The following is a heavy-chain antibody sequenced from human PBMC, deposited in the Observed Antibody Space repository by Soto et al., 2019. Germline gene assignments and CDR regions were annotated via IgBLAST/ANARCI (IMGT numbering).Heavy chain of an antibody. CDR2: VSAYNGNT. CDR3: ARERQYDPLPS. D-gene: IGHD2-21*02. Sequence: QVQLVQSGAEVKKPGASVKVSCKASGYTFRNYGITWVRQAPGQGLEWMGWVSAYNGNTNYAQKFEDRVIMTTDTSTSTAYMELRSLRSDDTAIYYCARERQYDPLPSGGQGTLVTVSS. V-gene: IGHV1-18*01. CDR1: GYTFRNYG. J-gene: IGHJ4*02.